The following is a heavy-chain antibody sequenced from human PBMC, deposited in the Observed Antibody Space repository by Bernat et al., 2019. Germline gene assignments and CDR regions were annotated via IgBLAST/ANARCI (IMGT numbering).Heavy chain of an antibody. D-gene: IGHD2-15*01. V-gene: IGHV3-74*01. CDR1: GFTFSSYW. Sequence: EVQLVESGGGLVQPGGSLRLSFAASGFTFSSYWMHWVRQAPGKGLVWVSRSNSDESRTNYADSVKGRFTISRDNAKNTLYLQMNSLRAEDTAVYYCVRDSGYCSGGRCADAFDIWGQGTMVTVSS. CDR2: SNSDESRT. J-gene: IGHJ3*02. CDR3: VRDSGYCSGGRCADAFDI.